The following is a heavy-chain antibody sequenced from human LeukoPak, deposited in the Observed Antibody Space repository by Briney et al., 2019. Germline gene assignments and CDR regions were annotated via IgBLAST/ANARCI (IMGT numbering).Heavy chain of an antibody. CDR2: INPEGGGT. CDR3: ARESGFDSDWFDP. CDR1: GYTFTGYY. Sequence: ASVKVSCKASGYTFTGYYMHWVRQAPGQGLEWMGWINPEGGGTNYSQKFQGRVTMTRDTSISTAYMELSSLTYDDTAVYYCARESGFDSDWFDPWGQGTLVTVSS. V-gene: IGHV1-2*02. J-gene: IGHJ5*02. D-gene: IGHD5-12*01.